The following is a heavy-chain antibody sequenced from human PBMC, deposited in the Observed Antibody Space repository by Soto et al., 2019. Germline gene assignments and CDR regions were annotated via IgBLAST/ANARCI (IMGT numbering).Heavy chain of an antibody. CDR1: GFTFSSYS. Sequence: PGGSLRLSCAASGFTFSSYSMNWVRQAPGKGLEWVSSISRSAGNTYYADSVKGRFTTSRDNAKNSMYLQMNSLRAEDTAVYYCARDQVPGLDAFDIWGQGTMVTVSS. V-gene: IGHV3-21*01. CDR3: ARDQVPGLDAFDI. J-gene: IGHJ3*02. CDR2: ISRSAGNT.